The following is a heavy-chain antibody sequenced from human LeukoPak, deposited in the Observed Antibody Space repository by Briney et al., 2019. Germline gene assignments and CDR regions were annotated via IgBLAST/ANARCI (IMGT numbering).Heavy chain of an antibody. CDR1: GGSFSGYY. V-gene: IGHV4-34*01. CDR2: INHSGST. Sequence: PSETLSLTCAVYGGSFSGYYWSWIRQPPGKGLEWTGEINHSGSTNYNPSLKSRVTISVDTSKNQFSLKLSSVTAADTAVYYCARYSSSWSEYNWFDPWGQGTLVTVSS. J-gene: IGHJ5*02. D-gene: IGHD6-13*01. CDR3: ARYSSSWSEYNWFDP.